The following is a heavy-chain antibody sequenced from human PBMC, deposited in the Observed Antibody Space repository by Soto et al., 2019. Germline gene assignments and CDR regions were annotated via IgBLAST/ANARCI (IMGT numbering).Heavy chain of an antibody. J-gene: IGHJ3*02. CDR3: AKVSVSSRYSSGFDAFDI. D-gene: IGHD6-19*01. V-gene: IGHV3-43*01. CDR2: ISWDGGST. Sequence: EVQLVESGGVVVQPGGSLRLSCAASGFTFDDYTMHWVRQAPGKGLEWVSLISWDGGSTYYADSVKGRFTISRDNSKNSLYLQMNSLRTEDTALYYCAKVSVSSRYSSGFDAFDIWGQGTMVTVSS. CDR1: GFTFDDYT.